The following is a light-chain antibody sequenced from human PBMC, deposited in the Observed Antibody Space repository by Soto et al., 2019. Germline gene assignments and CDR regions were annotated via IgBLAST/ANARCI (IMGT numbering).Light chain of an antibody. V-gene: IGKV1-33*01. Sequence: DIQMTQSPSSLSASVGDRVTITCQASQDISNYLNWYQQKPGKAPKLLIYDASNLETGVPSRFSGSGSGTDFTFTISSLQPEDIATYYCQQYDNLLPWGVTFGQGTRLEIK. J-gene: IGKJ5*01. CDR3: QQYDNLLPWGVT. CDR2: DAS. CDR1: QDISNY.